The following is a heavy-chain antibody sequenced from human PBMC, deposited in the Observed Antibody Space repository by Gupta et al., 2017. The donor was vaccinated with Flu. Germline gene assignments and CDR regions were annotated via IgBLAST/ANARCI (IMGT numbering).Heavy chain of an antibody. CDR2: IIPIFGTA. V-gene: IGHV1-69*06. Sequence: QVQLVQSGAEVKKPGSSVKVSCKASGGTFSSYAISWVRQAPGQGLEWMGGIIPIFGTANYAQKFQGRVTITADKSTSTAYMELSSLRSEDTAVYYCARVRNVDTAMVVFNGPYYYYYGMDVWGQGTTVTVSS. J-gene: IGHJ6*02. D-gene: IGHD5-18*01. CDR1: GGTFSSYA. CDR3: ARVRNVDTAMVVFNGPYYYYYGMDV.